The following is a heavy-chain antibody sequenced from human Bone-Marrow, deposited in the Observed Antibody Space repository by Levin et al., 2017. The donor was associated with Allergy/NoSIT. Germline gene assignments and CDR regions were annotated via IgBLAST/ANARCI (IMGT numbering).Heavy chain of an antibody. CDR2: ISGSGGST. V-gene: IGHV3-23*01. Sequence: HPGGSLRLSCAASGFTFSSYAMSWVRQAPGKGLEWVSAISGSGGSTYYADSVKGRFTISRDNSKNTVYLQMNSLRAEDTAVYYCAKDLEASSSWYEFFDYWGQGTLVTVSS. CDR3: AKDLEASSSWYEFFDY. CDR1: GFTFSSYA. D-gene: IGHD6-13*01. J-gene: IGHJ4*02.